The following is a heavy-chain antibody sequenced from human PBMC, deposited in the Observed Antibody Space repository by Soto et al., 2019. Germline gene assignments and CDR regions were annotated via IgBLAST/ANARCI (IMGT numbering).Heavy chain of an antibody. Sequence: QVQLVQSGAEVKKPGSSVKVSCKASGGTFSSYTISWVRQAPGQGLEWMGRIIPILGIANCAQKFQGRVTITADKSTSTAYMELSSLRSEDTAVYYCARGLWMATILDWFDPWGQGTLVTVSS. J-gene: IGHJ5*02. D-gene: IGHD5-12*01. CDR3: ARGLWMATILDWFDP. CDR2: IIPILGIA. V-gene: IGHV1-69*02. CDR1: GGTFSSYT.